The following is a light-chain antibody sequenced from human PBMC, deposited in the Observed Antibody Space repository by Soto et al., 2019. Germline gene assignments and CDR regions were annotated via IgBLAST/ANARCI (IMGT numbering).Light chain of an antibody. V-gene: IGKV3-15*01. Sequence: TQSPVTLSVSPGDRATLSCRANQSISNNLAWYQQKPGQAPRLLIYGASTRATGIPARFSGSGSGTEFTLTISSLQSEDFAVYYCQQYNNWPSGTFGQGTKVDIK. CDR3: QQYNNWPSGT. CDR1: QSISNN. CDR2: GAS. J-gene: IGKJ1*01.